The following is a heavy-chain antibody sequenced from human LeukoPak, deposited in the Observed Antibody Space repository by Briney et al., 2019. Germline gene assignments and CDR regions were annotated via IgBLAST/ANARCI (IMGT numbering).Heavy chain of an antibody. CDR3: ARDLKQWRGENYFDS. J-gene: IGHJ4*02. CDR2: ISYHGSEK. D-gene: IGHD6-19*01. Sequence: GGSLRLSCVDPGFTFSSYAMHWVRQAPGKGLEWVAVISYHGSEKYYADSVKGRFTISRDNSKNTLYLQMNSLRAEDTAVYYCARDLKQWRGENYFDSWGPGTLITVSP. V-gene: IGHV3-30*01. CDR1: GFTFSSYA.